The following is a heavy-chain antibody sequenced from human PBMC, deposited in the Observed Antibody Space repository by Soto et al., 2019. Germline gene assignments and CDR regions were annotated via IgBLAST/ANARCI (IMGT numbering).Heavy chain of an antibody. V-gene: IGHV4-34*02. CDR1: GASLSGYD. Sequence: VQLQQWGAGLLKPSETLSLTCAVYGASLSGYDWSWVRQPPGKGLEWIGEINQSGSTNYDPSVTSRVTKSMETSKNQFSLRLRAVTAADTAIYYCAKDPNANAFAIWGRGTMVTVSS. CDR3: AKDPNANAFAI. CDR2: INQSGST. J-gene: IGHJ3*02.